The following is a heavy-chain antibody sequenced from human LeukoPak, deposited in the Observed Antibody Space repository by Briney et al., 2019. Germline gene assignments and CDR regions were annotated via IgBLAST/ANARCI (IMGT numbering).Heavy chain of an antibody. CDR3: ARTTVTRYHDSYGMDV. V-gene: IGHV4-59*01. J-gene: IGHJ6*02. Sequence: PSETLSLTCTVSGGSISSYYWSWIRQPPGKGLEWIGYIYHSGSTNYNPSLKSRVTISVDTSKNQFSLKLNSVTAADTAVYYCARTTVTRYHDSYGMDVWGQGTTVTVSS. CDR2: IYHSGST. CDR1: GGSISSYY. D-gene: IGHD4-17*01.